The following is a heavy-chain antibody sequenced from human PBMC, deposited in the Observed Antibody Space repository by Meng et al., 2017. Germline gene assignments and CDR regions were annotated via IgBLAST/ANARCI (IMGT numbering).Heavy chain of an antibody. CDR1: GGSVTVGSHY. V-gene: IGHV4-61*01. CDR3: ARTRGDYYFDY. Sequence: QGVLQGAGPGLVRPSEPLALTCAVSGGSVTVGSHYWSRIRQPPGKGLEWIGYIDYGGSTSYNPSLRSRVTISVDTSNNQFSLKLSSVTAADTAVFYCARTRGDYYFDYWGQGTLVTVSS. CDR2: IDYGGST. D-gene: IGHD3-16*01. J-gene: IGHJ4*02.